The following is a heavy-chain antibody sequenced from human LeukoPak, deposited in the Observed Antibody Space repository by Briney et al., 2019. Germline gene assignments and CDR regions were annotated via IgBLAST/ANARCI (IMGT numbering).Heavy chain of an antibody. V-gene: IGHV3-23*01. D-gene: IGHD3-9*01. CDR2: ISGGGAMT. Sequence: PGGSLRLSCAASGFTFSSYAMNWVRQAPGKGLEWVSSISGGGAMTYYAESVKGRFTLSRDNSKNTLYLQMNSLRAEDTAVYYCAKVAIRNKGYYFDYWGQGTLVTVSS. CDR3: AKVAIRNKGYYFDY. J-gene: IGHJ4*02. CDR1: GFTFSSYA.